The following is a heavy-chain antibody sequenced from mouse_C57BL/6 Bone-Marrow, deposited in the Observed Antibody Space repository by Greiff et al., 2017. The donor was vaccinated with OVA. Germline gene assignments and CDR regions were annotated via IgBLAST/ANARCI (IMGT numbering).Heavy chain of an antibody. D-gene: IGHD2-4*01. J-gene: IGHJ3*01. CDR2: INPDSSTI. Sequence: DVQLQESGGGLVQPGGSLKLSCAASGIDFSRYWMSWVRRAPGKGLEWIGEINPDSSTINYAPSLKDKFIISRDNAKNTLYLQMSKVRSEDTALYYCARPYDYDGAWFAYWGQGTLVTVSA. CDR3: ARPYDYDGAWFAY. V-gene: IGHV4-1*01. CDR1: GIDFSRYW.